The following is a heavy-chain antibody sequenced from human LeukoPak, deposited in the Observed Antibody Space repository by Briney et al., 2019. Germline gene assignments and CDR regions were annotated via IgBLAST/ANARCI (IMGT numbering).Heavy chain of an antibody. CDR2: INHSGST. V-gene: IGHV4-34*01. CDR3: ARGPGGNWFDP. CDR1: GGSFSGYY. D-gene: IGHD3-10*01. J-gene: IGHJ5*02. Sequence: SETLSLTCAVYGGSFSGYYWSWIRQPPGKGLEWIGEINHSGSTNYNPSLKSRVTISVDTSKNQFSLKLSSVTAADTAVYHCARGPGGNWFDPWGQGTLVTVSS.